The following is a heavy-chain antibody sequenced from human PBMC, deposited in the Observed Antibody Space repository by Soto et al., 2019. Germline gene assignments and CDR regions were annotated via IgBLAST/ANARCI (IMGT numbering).Heavy chain of an antibody. CDR3: ARVLGSRSMYYGMDV. CDR2: IYHSGST. CDR1: GGSISSGGYS. Sequence: SETLSLTCAVSGGSISSGGYSWSWIRQPPGKGLEWIGYIYHSGSTYYNPSLKNRVTISVDRSKNQSSLKLSSVTAADTAVYYCARVLGSRSMYYGMDVWGQGTTVTVSS. V-gene: IGHV4-30-2*01. D-gene: IGHD3-16*01. J-gene: IGHJ6*02.